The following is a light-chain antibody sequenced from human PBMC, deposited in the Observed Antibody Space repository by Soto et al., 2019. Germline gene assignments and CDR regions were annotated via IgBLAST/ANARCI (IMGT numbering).Light chain of an antibody. CDR2: EVS. CDR1: RTDAGGYNF. CDR3: CSYVSSKTYV. V-gene: IGLV2-14*01. J-gene: IGLJ1*01. Sequence: QSVLTQPASVCGSAGQSITISRHGTRTDAGGYNFVSWYQQHPGKASKLIIYEVSNRPSGVSDRFSGSKSDNTTSLTISGRQAEDEADYYCCSYVSSKTYVFGTGTKGTLL.